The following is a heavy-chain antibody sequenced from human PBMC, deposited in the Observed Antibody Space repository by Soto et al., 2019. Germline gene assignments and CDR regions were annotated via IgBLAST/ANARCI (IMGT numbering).Heavy chain of an antibody. Sequence: GGSLRLSCAASGFTFSSYWMHWVRQAPGKGLVWVSRINSDGSSTSYADSVKGRFTISRDNAKNTLYLQMNSLRAEDTAVYYCARERITMVRGVAENWFDPWGQGTLVTVPQ. CDR1: GFTFSSYW. V-gene: IGHV3-74*01. D-gene: IGHD3-10*01. CDR2: INSDGSST. J-gene: IGHJ5*02. CDR3: ARERITMVRGVAENWFDP.